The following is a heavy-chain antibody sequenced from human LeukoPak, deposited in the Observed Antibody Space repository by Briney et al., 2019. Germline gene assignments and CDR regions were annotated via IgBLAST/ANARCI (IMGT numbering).Heavy chain of an antibody. CDR2: ISSSGSTI. J-gene: IGHJ4*02. CDR3: AKGYCSSTSCYRDY. V-gene: IGHV3-11*01. D-gene: IGHD2-2*01. Sequence: GGSLRLSCSASGFTFSDYYMSWIRQAPGKGLEWVSYISSSGSTIYYADSVKGRFTISRDNAKNSLYLQMNSLRAEDTAVYYCAKGYCSSTSCYRDYWGQGTLVTVSS. CDR1: GFTFSDYY.